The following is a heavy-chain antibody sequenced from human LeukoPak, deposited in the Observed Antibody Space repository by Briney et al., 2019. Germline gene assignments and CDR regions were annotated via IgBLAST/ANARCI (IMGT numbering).Heavy chain of an antibody. CDR2: ISSSGSTI. Sequence: GGSLRLSCAASGFTLSDYYMSWIRQAPGKGLEWVSYISSSGSTIYYADSVKGRFTISRDNAKNSLYLQMNSLRAEDTAVYYCARVNQLGARPVYFDYWGQGTLVTVSS. V-gene: IGHV3-11*04. CDR1: GFTLSDYY. D-gene: IGHD5-24*01. J-gene: IGHJ4*02. CDR3: ARVNQLGARPVYFDY.